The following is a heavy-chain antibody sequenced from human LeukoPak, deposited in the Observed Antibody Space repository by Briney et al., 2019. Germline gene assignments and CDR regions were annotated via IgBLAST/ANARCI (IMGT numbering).Heavy chain of an antibody. CDR3: ASRISSGWYYFDY. V-gene: IGHV4-34*01. CDR1: GGSFSGYY. D-gene: IGHD6-19*01. Sequence: SETLSLTCAVYGGSFSGYYWSWIRQPPGKGLEWIGEINHSGSTNYNPSLKSRVTISVDTSKNQFSLKLSSVTAADTAVHYCASRISSGWYYFDYWGQGTLVTVSS. CDR2: INHSGST. J-gene: IGHJ4*02.